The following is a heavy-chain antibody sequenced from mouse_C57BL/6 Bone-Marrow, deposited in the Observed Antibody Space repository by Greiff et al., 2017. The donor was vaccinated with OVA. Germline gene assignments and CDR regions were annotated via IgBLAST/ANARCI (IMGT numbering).Heavy chain of an antibody. CDR3: ARTGNWDGFAY. CDR1: GYTFTSYW. V-gene: IGHV1-52*01. D-gene: IGHD4-1*02. CDR2: IDPSDSET. Sequence: QVQLQQPGAELVRPGSSVKLSCKASGYTFTSYWMHWVKQRPIPGLEWIGNIDPSDSETHYNQKFKDKATLTVDKSSSTAYMQLSSLTSEDSAVYYCARTGNWDGFAYWGQGTLVTVSA. J-gene: IGHJ3*01.